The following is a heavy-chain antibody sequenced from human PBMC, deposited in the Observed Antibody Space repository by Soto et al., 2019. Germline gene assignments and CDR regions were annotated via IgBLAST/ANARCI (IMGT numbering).Heavy chain of an antibody. CDR3: AGRESRGELFLFHYCALDV. CDR2: IIPVFGPP. J-gene: IGHJ6*02. CDR1: GDTFSRFA. Sequence: QVQLVQSGAEVKKPGSSVKVSCKASGDTFSRFAFSWVRQAPGQGLEWMGGIIPVFGPPNYAQKLQGRVTISADESTTTAYMELSSLRSEETAVYYCAGRESRGELFLFHYCALDVWGQGTTVTVSS. D-gene: IGHD3-10*01. V-gene: IGHV1-69*01.